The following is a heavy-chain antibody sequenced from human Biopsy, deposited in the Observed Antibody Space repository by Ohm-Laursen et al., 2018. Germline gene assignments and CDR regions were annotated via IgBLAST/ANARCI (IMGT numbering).Heavy chain of an antibody. D-gene: IGHD4-11*01. Sequence: SLRLSCSASGFTFGSYGMPWVRQAPGKGLEWVGVIKIDGSGENYADSQQGRFSITRDNHKNTVDLQMNTLRPEATAAYFCARDGKRWDYTSYFSWHFDLWGRGTLVTVSS. V-gene: IGHV3-30*03. CDR2: IKIDGSGE. J-gene: IGHJ2*01. CDR1: GFTFGSYG. CDR3: ARDGKRWDYTSYFSWHFDL.